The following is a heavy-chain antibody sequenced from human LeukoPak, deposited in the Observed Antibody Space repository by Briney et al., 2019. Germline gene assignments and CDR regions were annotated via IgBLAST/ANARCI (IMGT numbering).Heavy chain of an antibody. CDR2: IWDDGSNK. J-gene: IGHJ3*02. CDR1: GFTFSSYG. CDR3: ARDLGVTAYSLGAFDI. D-gene: IGHD2-21*02. V-gene: IGHV3-33*01. Sequence: AVSLRLSCAASGFTFSSYGMHWVRQAPGKGLEWVAVIWDDGSNKYYADSVKGRFTISRDNSKNTLYLQMNSLRAEDTAVYYCARDLGVTAYSLGAFDIWGQGTMVTVSS.